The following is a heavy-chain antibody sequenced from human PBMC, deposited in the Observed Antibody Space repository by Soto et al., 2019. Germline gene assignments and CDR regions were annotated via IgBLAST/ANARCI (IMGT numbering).Heavy chain of an antibody. Sequence: QVQLVQSGAEVKKPGASVKVSCKASGYTFTSYAMHWVRQAPGQRLEWMGWINAGNGNTKYSQKFQGRVTITRDTSASTAYMELSSLRSEDTAVYYCAGGRYCSGGSCYEPWGQGTLVTVSS. CDR2: INAGNGNT. CDR3: AGGRYCSGGSCYEP. J-gene: IGHJ5*02. D-gene: IGHD2-15*01. CDR1: GYTFTSYA. V-gene: IGHV1-3*01.